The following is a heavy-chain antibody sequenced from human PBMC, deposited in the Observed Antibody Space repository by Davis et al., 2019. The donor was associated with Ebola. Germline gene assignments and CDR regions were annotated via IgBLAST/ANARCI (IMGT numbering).Heavy chain of an antibody. CDR2: INADGDGT. J-gene: IGHJ4*02. V-gene: IGHV1-3*01. Sequence: ASVKVSCKASGYTFSTYAMHWVRQAPGQRLEWMGWINADGDGTKYSQNFQGRVTITRDTFASTVYMELSSLRSEDTAVYYCARETPVAPIDYWGQGTLVTVSS. D-gene: IGHD6-19*01. CDR1: GYTFSTYA. CDR3: ARETPVAPIDY.